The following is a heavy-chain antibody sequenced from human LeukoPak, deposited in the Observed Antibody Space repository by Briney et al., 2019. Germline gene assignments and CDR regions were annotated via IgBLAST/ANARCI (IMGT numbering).Heavy chain of an antibody. CDR2: INHSGGT. D-gene: IGHD3-10*01. J-gene: IGHJ5*02. Sequence: SETLSLTCAVYGGSFSDYYWSWIRQPPGKGLEWIGEINHSGGTNYYPSLKSRVTISLDTSKNQFSLKLRSVTAADTAVYYCARSLWFGELLPFDPWGQGTLVTVSS. V-gene: IGHV4-34*01. CDR3: ARSLWFGELLPFDP. CDR1: GGSFSDYY.